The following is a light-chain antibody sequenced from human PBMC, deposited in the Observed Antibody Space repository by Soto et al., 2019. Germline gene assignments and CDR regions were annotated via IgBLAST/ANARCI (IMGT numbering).Light chain of an antibody. Sequence: DIQMTQAPSTLSASVVERVTITCRASQSISTHLAWYQQKPGKAPRLLISRASSLETGVPSRFSGSGSGTEFTLTISSLQPDDSATYYCQQYSTFPLKFGQGTKVDIK. CDR2: RAS. V-gene: IGKV1-5*03. CDR1: QSISTH. J-gene: IGKJ1*01. CDR3: QQYSTFPLK.